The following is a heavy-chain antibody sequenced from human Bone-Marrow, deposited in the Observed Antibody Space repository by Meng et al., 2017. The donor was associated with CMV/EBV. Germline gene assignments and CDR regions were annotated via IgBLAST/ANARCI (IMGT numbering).Heavy chain of an antibody. CDR2: INPSGSRT. V-gene: IGHV1-46*01. D-gene: IGHD4-11*01. J-gene: IGHJ6*02. CDR3: AREGYSNYRGGGAWVFSQMGYDYYYGMDV. CDR1: GYTFTRYY. Sequence: ASVKVSCKASGYTFTRYYIHWVRQAPGQGLEWMGIINPSGSRTTYAQKFQGRVTMTRDTSTSTAYMELRSLRSDDTAVYYCAREGYSNYRGGGAWVFSQMGYDYYYGMDVWGQGTTVTVSS.